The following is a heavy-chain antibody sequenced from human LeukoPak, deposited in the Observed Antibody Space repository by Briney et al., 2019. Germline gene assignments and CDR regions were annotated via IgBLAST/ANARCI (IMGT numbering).Heavy chain of an antibody. D-gene: IGHD1-26*01. CDR2: INHSGST. V-gene: IGHV4-34*01. CDR3: ARRGATTIAY. J-gene: IGHJ4*02. CDR1: GGSFSGYY. Sequence: KPSETLSLTCAVYGGSFSGYYWSWIRQPPGKGLEWTGEINHSGSTNYNPSLKSRVTISVDTSKNQFSLKLSSVTAADTAVYYCARRGATTIAYWGQGSVVTVSS.